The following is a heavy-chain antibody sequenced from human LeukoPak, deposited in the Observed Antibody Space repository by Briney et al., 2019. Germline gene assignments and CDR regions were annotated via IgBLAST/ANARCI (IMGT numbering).Heavy chain of an antibody. CDR2: ISGSGGST. D-gene: IGHD3-3*01. CDR3: AKGSNCDFWSGLGY. V-gene: IGHV3-23*01. Sequence: QSGGSLRLSCAASGFTFSSYAMSWVRQAPGKGLEWVSAISGSGGSTYYADSVKGRFTISRDNSKNTLYLQMNSLRAEDTAVYYCAKGSNCDFWSGLGYWGQGTLVTVSS. J-gene: IGHJ4*02. CDR1: GFTFSSYA.